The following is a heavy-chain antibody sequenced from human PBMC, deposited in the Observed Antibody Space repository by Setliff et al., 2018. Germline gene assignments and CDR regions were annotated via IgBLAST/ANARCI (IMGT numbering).Heavy chain of an antibody. CDR2: VYDTGST. V-gene: IGHV4-61*01. CDR3: ASRDYYDNRGSLDF. Sequence: SETLSLTCTVSGDSISSGFYYWSWIRQPPGKGLEWIGHVYDTGSTKYSPSLKGRVTISMDTSVNEFSLRLTSVTAADTAMYYCASRDYYDNRGSLDFWGQGTLVTVSS. CDR1: GDSISSGFYY. D-gene: IGHD3-22*01. J-gene: IGHJ4*02.